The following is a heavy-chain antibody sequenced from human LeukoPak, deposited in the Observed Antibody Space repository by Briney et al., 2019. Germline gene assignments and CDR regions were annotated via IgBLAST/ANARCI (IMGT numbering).Heavy chain of an antibody. CDR2: IKQDGSEK. J-gene: IGHJ4*02. D-gene: IGHD3-22*01. V-gene: IGHV3-7*01. Sequence: PGGSLRLSCAASGFTFSSYWMSWVRQAPGKGLEWVANIKQDGSEKYYVDSVKGRFTISRDNAKNSLYLQMNSLRAEDTAVYYCASLSGYYYFGPSPDYWGQGTLVTVSS. CDR1: GFTFSSYW. CDR3: ASLSGYYYFGPSPDY.